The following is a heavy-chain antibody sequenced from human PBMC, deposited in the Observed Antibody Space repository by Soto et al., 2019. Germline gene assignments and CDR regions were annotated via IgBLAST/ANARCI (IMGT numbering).Heavy chain of an antibody. J-gene: IGHJ4*02. CDR1: GFTFSSYG. CDR3: AKADDVYSSSWNARIDY. Sequence: GGSLRLSCAASGFTFSSYGMHWVRQAPGKGLEWVAVISYDGSNKYYADSVKGRFTISRDNSKNTLYLQMNSLRAEDTAVYYCAKADDVYSSSWNARIDYWGQGTLVTVSS. CDR2: ISYDGSNK. V-gene: IGHV3-30*18. D-gene: IGHD6-13*01.